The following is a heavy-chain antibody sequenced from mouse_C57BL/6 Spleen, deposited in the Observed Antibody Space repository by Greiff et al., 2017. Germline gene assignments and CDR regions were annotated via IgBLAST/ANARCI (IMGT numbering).Heavy chain of an antibody. CDR2: ISYDGSN. D-gene: IGHD4-1*01. Sequence: EVQLQQSGPGLVKPSQSLSLTCSVTGYSITSGYYWNWIRQFPGNKLEWMGYISYDGSNNYNPSLKNRISITRDPSKNQFFLKLNSVTTEDTATYYCARGSWEDYFDDWGQGTTLTVSS. V-gene: IGHV3-6*01. CDR1: GYSITSGYY. J-gene: IGHJ2*01. CDR3: ARGSWEDYFDD.